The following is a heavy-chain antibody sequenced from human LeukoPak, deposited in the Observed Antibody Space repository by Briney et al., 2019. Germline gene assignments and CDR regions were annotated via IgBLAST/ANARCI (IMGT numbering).Heavy chain of an antibody. CDR3: ARDQYYYDSSGYSYWYFDL. Sequence: SQTLSLTCAVSGGSINSYYWSWIRQPPGKGLEWIGYVDHSGSTSYNPSLKSRVTISVDTSKNQFSLKLSSVTAADTAVYYCARDQYYYDSSGYSYWYFDLWGRGTLVTVSS. J-gene: IGHJ2*01. CDR2: VDHSGST. CDR1: GGSINSYY. V-gene: IGHV4-4*08. D-gene: IGHD3-22*01.